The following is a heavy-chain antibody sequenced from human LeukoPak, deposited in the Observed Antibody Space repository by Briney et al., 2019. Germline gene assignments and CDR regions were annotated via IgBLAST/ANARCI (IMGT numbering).Heavy chain of an antibody. Sequence: SETLSLTCTVSGGSISIYYWSWIRQPPGKGLEWIGEINHGGSTNYNPSLKSRVTISVDTSKNQFSLKLSSVTAADTAVYYCASASGYYRRFDYWGQGTLVTVSS. D-gene: IGHD3-22*01. J-gene: IGHJ4*02. V-gene: IGHV4-34*01. CDR3: ASASGYYRRFDY. CDR2: INHGGST. CDR1: GGSISIYY.